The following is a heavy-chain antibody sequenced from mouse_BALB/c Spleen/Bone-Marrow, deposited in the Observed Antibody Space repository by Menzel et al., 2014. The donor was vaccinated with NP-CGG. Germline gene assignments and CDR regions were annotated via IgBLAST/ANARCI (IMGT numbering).Heavy chain of an antibody. CDR1: GFTFSSFG. J-gene: IGHJ1*01. V-gene: IGHV5-17*02. Sequence: DVHLVESGGGLVQPGGSRELSCAASGFTFSSFGMHWVRQAPEKGLEWVAYISSGSSTIYYADTVKGRFTISRDNPKNTLFLQMTSLRSEDTAMYYCARDRYDEYFDVWGAGTTVTVSS. CDR3: ARDRYDEYFDV. D-gene: IGHD2-14*01. CDR2: ISSGSSTI.